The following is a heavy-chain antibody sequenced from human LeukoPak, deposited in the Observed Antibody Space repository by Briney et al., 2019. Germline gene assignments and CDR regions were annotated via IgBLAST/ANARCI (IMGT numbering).Heavy chain of an antibody. J-gene: IGHJ4*02. CDR3: ARDALRVRGKSYYFDY. Sequence: PGGSLRLSCAASGFTFSSYAMSWVRQAPGKGLEWVSAISGSGGSTYYADSVKGRFTISRDNSKNTLYLQMNSLRAEDTAVYYCARDALRVRGKSYYFDYWGQGTLVTVSS. V-gene: IGHV3-23*01. CDR1: GFTFSSYA. D-gene: IGHD3-16*01. CDR2: ISGSGGST.